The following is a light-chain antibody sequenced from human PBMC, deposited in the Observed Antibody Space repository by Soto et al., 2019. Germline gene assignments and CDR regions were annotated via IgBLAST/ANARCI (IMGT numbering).Light chain of an antibody. V-gene: IGKV3-15*01. CDR2: YTS. CDR3: QQYGSSGT. Sequence: EIVMTQSPATLSVSPGERATLSCRAGQNIHTNLAWYQQKPGQAPRLLIYYTSTRATGFPARFSGGGSGTDSTLTISRLEPEDFAVYYCQQYGSSGTFGQGTKVDIK. CDR1: QNIHTN. J-gene: IGKJ1*01.